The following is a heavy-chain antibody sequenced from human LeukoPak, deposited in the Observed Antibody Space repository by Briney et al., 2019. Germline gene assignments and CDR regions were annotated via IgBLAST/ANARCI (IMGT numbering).Heavy chain of an antibody. V-gene: IGHV2-70*01. J-gene: IGHJ4*02. CDR2: IDWDDDK. CDR3: ARTQSSHYDILTGSFDY. Sequence: SGPALVRPTQTLTLTCTFSGFSLSTSGMCVSWIRQPPGKALEWLALIDWDDDKYYSTSLKTRLTISKDTSKNQVVLTMTNMDPVDTATYYCARTQSSHYDILTGSFDYWGQGTLVTVSS. D-gene: IGHD3-9*01. CDR1: GFSLSTSGMC.